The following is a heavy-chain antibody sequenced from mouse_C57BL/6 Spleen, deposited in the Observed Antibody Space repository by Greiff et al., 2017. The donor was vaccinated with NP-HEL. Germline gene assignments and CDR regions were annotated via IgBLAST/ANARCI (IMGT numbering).Heavy chain of an antibody. J-gene: IGHJ3*01. V-gene: IGHV1-61*01. CDR2: IYPSDSET. CDR3: ARGDYYSNYAWFAY. CDR1: GYTFTSYW. Sequence: QVQLKQPGAELVRPGSSVKLSCKASGYTFTSYWMDWVKQRPGQGLEWIGNIYPSDSETHYNQKFKDKATLTVDKSSSTAYMQLSSLTSEDSAVYYCARGDYYSNYAWFAYWGQGTLVTVSA. D-gene: IGHD2-5*01.